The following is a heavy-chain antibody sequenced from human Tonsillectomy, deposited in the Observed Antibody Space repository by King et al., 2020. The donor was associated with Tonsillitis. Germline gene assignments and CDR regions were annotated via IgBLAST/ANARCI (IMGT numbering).Heavy chain of an antibody. CDR1: GFTFSSYS. V-gene: IGHV3-21*01. D-gene: IGHD5-24*01. CDR3: ARDRMAMSTIPFDY. J-gene: IGHJ4*02. CDR2: IRSGSDYI. Sequence: VQLVESGGGLVKPGGSLRLSCAASGFTFSSYSMNWVRQAPGKGLEWVSSIRSGSDYIYYADSVKGRFTISRDNAGNSLYLQMSSLRAEDTAIYYCARDRMAMSTIPFDYWGQGTLVTVSS.